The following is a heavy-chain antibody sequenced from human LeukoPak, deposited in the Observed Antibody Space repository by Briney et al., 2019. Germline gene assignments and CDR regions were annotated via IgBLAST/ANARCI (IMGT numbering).Heavy chain of an antibody. V-gene: IGHV3-74*01. CDR1: VFTFSSYS. CDR2: ISSDGSST. D-gene: IGHD2-15*01. Sequence: GRSLRLSCAASVFTFSSYSMQWVRQARWKGRVWVSRISSDGSSTNYADSVKGRFTISRDNAKNTLYLQMNSLRVEDTAVYYCARGRPHGSDYWGQGTLVTVSS. J-gene: IGHJ4*02. CDR3: ARGRPHGSDY.